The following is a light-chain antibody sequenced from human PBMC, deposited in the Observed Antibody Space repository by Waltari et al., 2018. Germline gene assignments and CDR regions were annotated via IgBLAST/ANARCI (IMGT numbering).Light chain of an antibody. Sequence: CRASQSVSTFLAWYQQKPGQAPRLLIYGASTRATGIPARFSGSGSGTEFTLTISSLQSEDFAVYYCQQYNDWPPLTFGGGTKVEIK. CDR2: GAS. V-gene: IGKV3-15*01. CDR3: QQYNDWPPLT. CDR1: QSVSTF. J-gene: IGKJ4*01.